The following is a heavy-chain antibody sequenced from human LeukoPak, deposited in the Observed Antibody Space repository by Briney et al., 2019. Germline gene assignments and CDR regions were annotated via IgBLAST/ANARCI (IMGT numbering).Heavy chain of an antibody. D-gene: IGHD5-18*01. CDR3: AKDQKRGYSYGYLFYYYYMDV. CDR2: IASDSTM. J-gene: IGHJ6*03. Sequence: GGSLRLSCAASGFTVSSYEMNWVRQAPGKGLEWVSFIASDSTMYYADSVKGRFTLSRDNAKNSLYLQMNSLRAEDTAVYYCAKDQKRGYSYGYLFYYYYMDVWGKGTTVTISS. V-gene: IGHV3-48*03. CDR1: GFTVSSYE.